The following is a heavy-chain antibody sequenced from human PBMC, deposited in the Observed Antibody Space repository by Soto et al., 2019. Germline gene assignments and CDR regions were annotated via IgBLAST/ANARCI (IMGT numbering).Heavy chain of an antibody. J-gene: IGHJ4*02. CDR2: ISGSGGST. Sequence: EVQLLESGGALVQPGGSLRLCCAVSGININNYVMSWVRQAPGKGLEWASSISGSGGSTYYADSVKGRFTISRDNSKNTLYLQMNSLRAEDTAVYYCAKGWGDYWGQGTQVTVSS. V-gene: IGHV3-23*01. CDR3: AKGWGDY. D-gene: IGHD7-27*01. CDR1: GININNYV.